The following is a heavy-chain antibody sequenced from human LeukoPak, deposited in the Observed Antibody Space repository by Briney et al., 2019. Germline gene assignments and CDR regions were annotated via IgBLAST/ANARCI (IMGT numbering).Heavy chain of an antibody. V-gene: IGHV4-34*01. CDR1: GGSFSGYY. CDR2: INHSGST. D-gene: IGHD2-21*01. CDR3: AREPHIVVVGDAFDI. J-gene: IGHJ3*02. Sequence: SETLSLTCAVYGGSFSGYYWSWIRQPPGKGLEWIGEINHSGSTNYNPSLKSRVTISVDTSKNQFSLKLSSVTAADTAVYYCAREPHIVVVGDAFDIWGQGTMVTVSS.